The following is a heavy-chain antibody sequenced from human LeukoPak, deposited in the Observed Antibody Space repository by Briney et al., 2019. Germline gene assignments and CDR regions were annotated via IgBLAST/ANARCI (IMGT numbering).Heavy chain of an antibody. Sequence: GGSLRLSCAASGFTFNSYEMIWVRQAPGKGLEWVSSISGSGRTIYIADSVKGRFNISRDSAKNSLYLHMNTLRVEDTALYYCARGGGTITMTHWGQGTLVTVSS. CDR3: ARGGGTITMTH. V-gene: IGHV3-48*03. CDR2: ISGSGRTI. CDR1: GFTFNSYE. J-gene: IGHJ4*02. D-gene: IGHD3-22*01.